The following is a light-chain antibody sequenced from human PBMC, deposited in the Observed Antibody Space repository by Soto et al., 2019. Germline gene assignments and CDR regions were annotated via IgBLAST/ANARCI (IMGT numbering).Light chain of an antibody. J-gene: IGKJ2*01. CDR2: AAS. V-gene: IGKV1-39*01. CDR1: QSIATF. Sequence: DIQMTQSPSSLSASVGDSVITTCRSSQSIATFLNWYQQKPGKAPKLLIYAASTLRGGVPSRFSASGSATDFTLTISSLQPEDFATYYCQQTYSTPYTFGQGSNLEIK. CDR3: QQTYSTPYT.